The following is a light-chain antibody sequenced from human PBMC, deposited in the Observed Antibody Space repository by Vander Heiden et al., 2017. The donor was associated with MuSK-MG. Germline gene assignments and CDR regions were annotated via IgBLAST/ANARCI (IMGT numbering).Light chain of an antibody. J-gene: IGKJ3*01. Sequence: EIVLTQSPGTLSLSPGERATLSCRASQSVSSTYLAWYQQKPGQAPRLLIYGASRRATGIPDRFSGSGSGTDFTLTISGLEPEDFAVYYCQQYGSSLFTFGPGTKVDIK. CDR3: QQYGSSLFT. V-gene: IGKV3-20*01. CDR2: GAS. CDR1: QSVSSTY.